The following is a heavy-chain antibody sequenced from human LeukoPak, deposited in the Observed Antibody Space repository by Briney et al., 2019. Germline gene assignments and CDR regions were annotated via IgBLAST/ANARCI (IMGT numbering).Heavy chain of an antibody. Sequence: GGSLRLSCAASGFTFSSYAMHWVRQAPGKGLEWVAVISYDGSNKYYADSVKGRFTISRDNSKNTLYLQMNSLRVEDTAVYYCAKQYDFWSGPDYWGQGTLVTVSS. D-gene: IGHD3-3*01. V-gene: IGHV3-30-3*02. CDR3: AKQYDFWSGPDY. CDR2: ISYDGSNK. CDR1: GFTFSSYA. J-gene: IGHJ4*02.